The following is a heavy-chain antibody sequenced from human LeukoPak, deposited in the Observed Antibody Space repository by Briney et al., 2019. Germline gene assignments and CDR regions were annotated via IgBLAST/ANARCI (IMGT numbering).Heavy chain of an antibody. V-gene: IGHV3-23*01. CDR2: ISGSGGST. CDR1: GFTFSSYA. D-gene: IGHD6-19*01. J-gene: IGHJ4*02. CDR3: AAGYSSGWYVRYVDY. Sequence: GASLRLSCAASGFTFSSYAMSWVRQAPGKGLEWVSAISGSGGSTYYADSVKGRFTISRDNSKNTLYLQMNSLRAEDTAVYYCAAGYSSGWYVRYVDYWGQGTLVTVSS.